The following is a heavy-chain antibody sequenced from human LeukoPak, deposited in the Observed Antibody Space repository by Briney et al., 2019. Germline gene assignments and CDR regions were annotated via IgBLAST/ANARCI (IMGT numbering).Heavy chain of an antibody. Sequence: SETLSLTCTVSGGSISSSSYYWGWIRQPPGKGLEWIGSIYYSGSTYYNPSLKSRVTISVDTSKNQFSLKLSSVTAADTAVYYCARSRWLSALEYWGQGTLVTVSS. V-gene: IGHV4-39*07. J-gene: IGHJ4*02. CDR1: GGSISSSSYY. D-gene: IGHD3-10*01. CDR3: ARSRWLSALEY. CDR2: IYYSGST.